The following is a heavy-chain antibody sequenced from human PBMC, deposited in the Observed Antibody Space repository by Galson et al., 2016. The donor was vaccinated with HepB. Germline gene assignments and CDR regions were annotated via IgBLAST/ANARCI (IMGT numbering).Heavy chain of an antibody. CDR2: INPSRDST. Sequence: SVKVSCKASGYTFNNYYMHWVRQAPGHGTEWMGIINPSRDSTTYAQKLHRRVTMTRDTSTSTAYMELISLTSEDTAVYYCARVGEDIVATTAGFEHWGQGTLVTVSS. CDR1: GYTFNNYY. D-gene: IGHD5-12*01. V-gene: IGHV1-46*02. J-gene: IGHJ4*02. CDR3: ARVGEDIVATTAGFEH.